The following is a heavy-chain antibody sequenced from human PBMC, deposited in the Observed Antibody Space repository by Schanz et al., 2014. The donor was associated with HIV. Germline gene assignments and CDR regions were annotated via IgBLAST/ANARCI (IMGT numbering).Heavy chain of an antibody. Sequence: EVQLLESGGGLVQPGGSLRLSCAASTFTFNNYDMGWVRQAPGKGLEWVSGISGNGGSTYHADSVKGRFTISRDNSKNTLYLQMNSLRAEDTAVYYCAKEGSSFSSTYYDSWGQGTLVTVSS. D-gene: IGHD3-10*01. CDR3: AKEGSSFSSTYYDS. V-gene: IGHV3-23*01. CDR1: TFTFNNYD. J-gene: IGHJ4*02. CDR2: ISGNGGST.